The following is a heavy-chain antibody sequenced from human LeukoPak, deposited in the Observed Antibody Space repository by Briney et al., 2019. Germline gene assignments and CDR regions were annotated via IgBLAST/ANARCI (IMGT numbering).Heavy chain of an antibody. CDR1: GFTFSSHG. CDR3: AKDDAWGRFQD. D-gene: IGHD3-16*01. Sequence: GGTLRLSCAASGFTFSSHGMNWVRQAPGKGLEWVSGISPRGDILYYADSVKGQFTISTDNSKNAVYLQMNSLRAEDTAVYYCAKDDAWGRFQDWGQGTLVTVSS. J-gene: IGHJ1*01. CDR2: ISPRGDIL. V-gene: IGHV3-23*01.